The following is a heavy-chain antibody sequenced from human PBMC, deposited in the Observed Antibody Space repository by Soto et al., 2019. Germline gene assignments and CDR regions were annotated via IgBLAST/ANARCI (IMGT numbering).Heavy chain of an antibody. CDR2: IHYSGST. J-gene: IGHJ4*02. V-gene: IGHV4-59*01. CDR1: GGSINNYY. D-gene: IGHD7-27*01. Sequence: SETLSLTCSVSGGSINNYYWSWIRQPPGKGLEWIGYIHYSGSTKYNPSLKSRVSMSVDTSENQFSLKLSSVTAADTAVYYCARRWGTYFDFWGQGTLVTVSS. CDR3: ARRWGTYFDF.